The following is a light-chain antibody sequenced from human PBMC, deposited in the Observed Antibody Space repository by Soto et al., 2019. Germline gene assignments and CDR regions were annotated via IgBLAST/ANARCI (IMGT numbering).Light chain of an antibody. CDR1: SSNIGNNY. Sequence: QSVLTQPPSASGTPGQRVTISCFGSSSNIGNNYVYWYQHLPGTAPKLIIYGNNMRPSGVPDRLSGSKSDTSASLAISGLRSEDEADYYCATWDDSLSGVVFGGGTKLTVL. CDR2: GNN. V-gene: IGLV1-47*02. CDR3: ATWDDSLSGVV. J-gene: IGLJ2*01.